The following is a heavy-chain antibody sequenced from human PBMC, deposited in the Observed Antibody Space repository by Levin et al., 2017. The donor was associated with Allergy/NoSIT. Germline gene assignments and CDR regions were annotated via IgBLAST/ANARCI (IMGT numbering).Heavy chain of an antibody. CDR2: IIPSFGFT. V-gene: IGHV1-69*13. CDR3: ARGFFFDSSGYYPPFDY. CDR1: GGTFSSYA. D-gene: IGHD3-22*01. Sequence: ASVKVSCKASGGTFSSYAISWLRQAPGQGLEWMGGIIPSFGFTNYAQKLQGRVTITADEITSTAFMELSSLRSEDTAVYYCARGFFFDSSGYYPPFDYWGQGTLVTVSS. J-gene: IGHJ4*02.